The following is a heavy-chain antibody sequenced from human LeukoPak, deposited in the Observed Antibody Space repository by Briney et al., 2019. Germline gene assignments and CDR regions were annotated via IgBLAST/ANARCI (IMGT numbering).Heavy chain of an antibody. CDR2: ISYDGSNK. V-gene: IGHV3-30*03. J-gene: IGHJ4*02. CDR1: GFTFSSYG. Sequence: GGSLRLSCAASGFTFSSYGMHWVRQAPGKGLEWVAVISYDGSNKYYADSVKGRFTISRDNSKNTLYLQMNSLRAEDTAVYYCARDGYSSSWYSGRIDYWGQGTLVTVSS. CDR3: ARDGYSSSWYSGRIDY. D-gene: IGHD6-13*01.